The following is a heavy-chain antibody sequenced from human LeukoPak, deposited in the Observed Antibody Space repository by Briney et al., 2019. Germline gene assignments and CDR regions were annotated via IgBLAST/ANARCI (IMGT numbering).Heavy chain of an antibody. D-gene: IGHD3-10*01. CDR2: INPSGGST. V-gene: IGHV1-46*01. Sequence: ASVKVSCKASGYTFTSYGISWVRQAPGQGLEWIGIINPSGGSTSYAQKFQGRVTMTRDTSTSTVYMELSSLRSEDTAVYYCARGGYYGSGSYPFDYWGQGTLVTVSS. CDR1: GYTFTSYG. J-gene: IGHJ4*02. CDR3: ARGGYYGSGSYPFDY.